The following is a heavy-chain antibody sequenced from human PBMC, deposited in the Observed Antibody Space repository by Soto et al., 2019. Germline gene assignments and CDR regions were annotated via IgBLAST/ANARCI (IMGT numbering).Heavy chain of an antibody. J-gene: IGHJ4*02. V-gene: IGHV1-69*13. Sequence: SVKVSCKASGGTFSSYAISWVRQAPGQGLEWMGGIIPIFGTANYAQKFQGRVAITADESTSTAYMELSSLRSEDTAVYYCARGSGSYPSDYYFDYWGQGTLVTVSS. CDR2: IIPIFGTA. CDR1: GGTFSSYA. CDR3: ARGSGSYPSDYYFDY. D-gene: IGHD1-26*01.